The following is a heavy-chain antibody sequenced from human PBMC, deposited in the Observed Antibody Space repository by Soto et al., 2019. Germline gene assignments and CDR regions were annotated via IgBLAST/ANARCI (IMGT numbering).Heavy chain of an antibody. D-gene: IGHD3-10*02. Sequence: SGPTLVNPTQTLTLTCTFSGFSLSTRGMCVSWIRQPPGKALEWLAIIDWDDDKYYSTSLKTRLTISNDTSKNQVVRTMTNRDPVDTATYYCALIRVRGAGVMDVGGQGTTVTVSS. CDR2: IDWDDDK. J-gene: IGHJ6*02. CDR1: GFSLSTRGMC. CDR3: ALIRVRGAGVMDV. V-gene: IGHV2-70*01.